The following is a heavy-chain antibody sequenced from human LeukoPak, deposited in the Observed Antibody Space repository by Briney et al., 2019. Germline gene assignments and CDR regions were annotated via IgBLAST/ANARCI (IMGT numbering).Heavy chain of an antibody. Sequence: PGGSLRLSCAASGFTFSTYAMNWVRQAPGKGLEWVSAISGSGGSTYYADSVKGRFTISRDNSKNTLYLQMNSLRAGDTAVFYCARPLSHGDYFLDAFYIWGQGTMVTVSS. CDR1: GFTFSTYA. CDR2: ISGSGGST. V-gene: IGHV3-23*01. J-gene: IGHJ3*02. CDR3: ARPLSHGDYFLDAFYI. D-gene: IGHD4-17*01.